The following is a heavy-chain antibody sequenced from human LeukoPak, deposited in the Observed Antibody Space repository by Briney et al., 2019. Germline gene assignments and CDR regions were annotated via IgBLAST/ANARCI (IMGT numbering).Heavy chain of an antibody. D-gene: IGHD3-16*01. Sequence: PSETLSLTCTVSGGSISSGDYYWSWIRQPPGKGLEWIGYIYYSGSTYYNPSLKSRVTKSVDTSKNQFSLKLSSVTAADTAVYYCARATSMGAFDIWGQGTMVTVSS. CDR1: GGSISSGDYY. CDR2: IYYSGST. CDR3: ARATSMGAFDI. J-gene: IGHJ3*02. V-gene: IGHV4-30-4*01.